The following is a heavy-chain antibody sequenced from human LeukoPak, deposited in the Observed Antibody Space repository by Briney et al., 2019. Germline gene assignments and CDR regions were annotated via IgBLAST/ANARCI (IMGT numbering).Heavy chain of an antibody. D-gene: IGHD3-10*01. CDR2: IKQDGSEK. J-gene: IGHJ4*02. Sequence: GGSLRLSCAAPGFTLSSYWMAWVRQAPGKGLEWVANIKQDGSEKYFVDSVKGRFTISRDNTKNSLYLQMNSLRAEDTAVYYCAREYYYGSGSYGYWGQGTLVTVSS. V-gene: IGHV3-7*01. CDR3: AREYYYGSGSYGY. CDR1: GFTLSSYW.